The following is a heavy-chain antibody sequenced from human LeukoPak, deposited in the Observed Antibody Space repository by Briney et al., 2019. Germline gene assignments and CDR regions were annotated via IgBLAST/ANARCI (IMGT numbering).Heavy chain of an antibody. D-gene: IGHD1-14*01. CDR3: AKPTTKSPTYYLDS. CDR2: ISSDASNK. CDR1: GFTFSSYG. Sequence: SLRLSCAASGFTFSSYGMHWVRQAPGKGLEWVTVISSDASNKHYADSVKGRFTISRDNSKNTLFLQMDTLRPEDTAVYYCAKPTTKSPTYYLDSWGQGTLVTVSS. J-gene: IGHJ4*02. V-gene: IGHV3-30*18.